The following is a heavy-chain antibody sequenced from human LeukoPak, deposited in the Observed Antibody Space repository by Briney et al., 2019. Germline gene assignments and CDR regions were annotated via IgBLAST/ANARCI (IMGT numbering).Heavy chain of an antibody. Sequence: GGSLRLSCAASEFSVGSNYMTWVRQAPGKGLEWVSLIYSGGSTYYADSVKGRFTISRDNSKNTLYLQMNSLRAEDTAVYYCAKDHYYDSSNYYYGRPNLFDYWGQGTLVTVSS. V-gene: IGHV3-66*01. J-gene: IGHJ4*02. CDR3: AKDHYYDSSNYYYGRPNLFDY. CDR2: IYSGGST. CDR1: EFSVGSNY. D-gene: IGHD3-22*01.